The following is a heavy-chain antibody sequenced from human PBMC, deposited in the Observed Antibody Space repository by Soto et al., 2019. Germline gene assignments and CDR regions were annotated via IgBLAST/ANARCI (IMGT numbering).Heavy chain of an antibody. Sequence: SETLSLTCTVSGGSISSSSYFWSWIRQHPGKGLEWIAYIYYSGSTYYNPSLKSRITISVDTSKNQFSLQLTSVTAADTAVDYCARVCRTMGGNYYYYAMDVWGQGTTVTVSS. V-gene: IGHV4-31*03. CDR1: GGSISSSSYF. CDR3: ARVCRTMGGNYYYYAMDV. J-gene: IGHJ6*02. D-gene: IGHD1-1*01. CDR2: IYYSGST.